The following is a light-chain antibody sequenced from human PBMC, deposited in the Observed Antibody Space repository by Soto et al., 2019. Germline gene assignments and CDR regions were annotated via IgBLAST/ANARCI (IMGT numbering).Light chain of an antibody. CDR1: SSDVGGYNY. Sequence: QSALTQPPSASGSPGQSVTISCTGTSSDVGGYNYVSWYQHHPGKAPKLMIYEVIKRPSGVPARFAGSKSGNTASLTVSGLQAEDEADYYCGSYAGTSVVFGGGTKLTVL. V-gene: IGLV2-8*01. J-gene: IGLJ2*01. CDR3: GSYAGTSVV. CDR2: EVI.